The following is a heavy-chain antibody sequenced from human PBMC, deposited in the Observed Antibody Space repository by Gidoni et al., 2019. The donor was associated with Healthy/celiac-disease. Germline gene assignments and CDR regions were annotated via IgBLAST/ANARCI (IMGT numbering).Heavy chain of an antibody. Sequence: QVQLQESGPGLVKPSQTLSLTCTVSGGSISSGYYYWSWIRQPPGKGLEWIGYIYYSGSTYYNPSLKSRVTISVDTSKNQFSLKLSSVTAADTAVYYCARDLGIAVAGTPGHFDYWGQGTLVTVSS. V-gene: IGHV4-30-4*01. CDR2: IYYSGST. CDR1: GGSISSGYYY. CDR3: ARDLGIAVAGTPGHFDY. J-gene: IGHJ4*02. D-gene: IGHD6-19*01.